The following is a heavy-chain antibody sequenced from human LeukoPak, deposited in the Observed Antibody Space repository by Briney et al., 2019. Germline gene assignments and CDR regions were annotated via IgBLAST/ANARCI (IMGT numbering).Heavy chain of an antibody. Sequence: PSETLSLTCAVYGGSFSGYYWSWIRQPPGKGLEWIGEINHSGSTNYNPSLKSRVTISVDTSKNQFSLKLSSVTAADTAVYYCAARHLAYYYGSGSYYWGQGTLVTVSS. V-gene: IGHV4-34*01. CDR2: INHSGST. CDR1: GGSFSGYY. J-gene: IGHJ4*02. CDR3: AARHLAYYYGSGSYY. D-gene: IGHD3-10*01.